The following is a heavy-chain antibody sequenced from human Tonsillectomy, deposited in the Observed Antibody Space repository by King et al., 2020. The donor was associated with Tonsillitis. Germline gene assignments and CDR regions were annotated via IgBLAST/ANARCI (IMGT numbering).Heavy chain of an antibody. Sequence: QLVQSGGGLVQPGGSLRLSCAASGFTCSSYSMNWVRQAPGKGLEWVSYISSSGSAIYYADSVKGRFTISRDNAQDSLSLQMNSLRAEDTAVYYCARDLPWAFDYWGQGTLVTVSS. CDR3: ARDLPWAFDY. J-gene: IGHJ4*02. V-gene: IGHV3-48*01. D-gene: IGHD7-27*01. CDR1: GFTCSSYS. CDR2: ISSSGSAI.